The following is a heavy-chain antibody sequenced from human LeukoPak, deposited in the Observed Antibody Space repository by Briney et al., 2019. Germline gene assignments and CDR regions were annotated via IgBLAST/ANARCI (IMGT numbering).Heavy chain of an antibody. Sequence: PGGSLRLSCAASGFTFSSFALSWVRQAPGKGLEWVANIKQDGSEKYYVDSVKGRFTISRDNAKNSLYLQMNSLRAEDTAVYYCARSSGDYYDSSGYYSWGQGTLVTVSS. CDR1: GFTFSSFA. D-gene: IGHD3-22*01. J-gene: IGHJ4*02. CDR2: IKQDGSEK. CDR3: ARSSGDYYDSSGYYS. V-gene: IGHV3-7*01.